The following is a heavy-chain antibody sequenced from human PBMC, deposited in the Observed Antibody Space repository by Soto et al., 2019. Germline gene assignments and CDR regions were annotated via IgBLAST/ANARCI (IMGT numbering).Heavy chain of an antibody. CDR1: GGSISSYY. V-gene: IGHV4-59*08. J-gene: IGHJ4*02. CDR2: IYYSGST. D-gene: IGHD1-26*01. Sequence: QVQLQASGPGLVKPSETLSLTCTVSGGSISSYYWSWIRQPPGKGLEWIAYIYYSGSTNYNPSLKSRVTISVATSKNQFSLKLSSVTAADTAVYFCARRWGAAVDYWGQGTLVTVSS. CDR3: ARRWGAAVDY.